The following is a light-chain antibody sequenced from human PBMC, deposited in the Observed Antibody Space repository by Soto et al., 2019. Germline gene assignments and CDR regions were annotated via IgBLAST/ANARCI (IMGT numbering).Light chain of an antibody. CDR3: HQSYSLA. Sequence: DIQLTQPPSSLSASVGDRVTITCRASQSISNNLNWYQQKPGKAPKLLIYVASNLQSGVTSRFSGSGSGTDVTLTISRLQHEEFATYYCHQSYSLACGPGTKVDI. CDR1: QSISNN. J-gene: IGKJ3*01. V-gene: IGKV1-39*01. CDR2: VAS.